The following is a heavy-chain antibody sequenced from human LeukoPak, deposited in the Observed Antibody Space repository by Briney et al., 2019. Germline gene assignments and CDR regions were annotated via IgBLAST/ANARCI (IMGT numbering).Heavy chain of an antibody. CDR3: ARVASGSYLNFDY. V-gene: IGHV4-59*12. Sequence: SETLSLTCTVSGGSISSYYWSWIRQPPGKGLEWIGYIYYSGNTYYNPSLKSRVTISVDTSKNQFSLKLSTVTAADTAVYYCARVASGSYLNFDYWGQGTLVTVSS. CDR2: IYYSGNT. J-gene: IGHJ4*02. CDR1: GGSISSYY. D-gene: IGHD1-26*01.